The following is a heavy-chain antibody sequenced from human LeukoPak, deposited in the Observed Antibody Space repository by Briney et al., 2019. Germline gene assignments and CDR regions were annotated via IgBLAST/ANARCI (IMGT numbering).Heavy chain of an antibody. CDR1: GFTFSSYG. CDR3: ARATATYYYDSSGYWVFDY. V-gene: IGHV3-33*01. D-gene: IGHD3-22*01. Sequence: GGSLRLSCAASGFTFSSYGMHWVRQAPGKGLEWVAVIWYDGSNKYYADSVKGRFTISRDNSKNTLYLQMNSLRAEDTAVYYCARATATYYYDSSGYWVFDYWGQGTLVTVSS. J-gene: IGHJ4*02. CDR2: IWYDGSNK.